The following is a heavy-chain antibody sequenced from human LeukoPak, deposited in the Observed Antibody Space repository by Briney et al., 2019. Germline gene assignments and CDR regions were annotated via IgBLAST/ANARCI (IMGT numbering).Heavy chain of an antibody. J-gene: IGHJ4*02. V-gene: IGHV1-24*01. CDR2: LDPGHGEK. D-gene: IGHD3-22*01. CDR1: GYRLADVY. Sequence: GASVKVSCRVSGYRLADVYIHWVRQAPGPGLEWMGGLDPGHGEKLYAQKFQGRVSMTEDTSTDTAFMELSSLRSEDTAIYYCATYYGGVTAFDYWGQGTLVTVSS. CDR3: ATYYGGVTAFDY.